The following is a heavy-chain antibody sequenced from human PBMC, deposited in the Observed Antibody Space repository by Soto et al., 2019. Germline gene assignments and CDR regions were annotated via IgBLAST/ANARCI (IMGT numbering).Heavy chain of an antibody. D-gene: IGHD3-10*01. CDR2: INPSSVTT. CDR3: AREAIIDYYGMDA. J-gene: IGHJ6*02. V-gene: IGHV1-46*01. Sequence: QVQLVQSGAEVKKPGASVRLSCKASGYTFTGYHMHWVRQAPGQGPEWMGVINPSSVTTTYAQKFQGRVTMTRDTSTTTVYMELRELRSEDAAVYFCAREAIIDYYGMDAWGQGTTVTVSS. CDR1: GYTFTGYH.